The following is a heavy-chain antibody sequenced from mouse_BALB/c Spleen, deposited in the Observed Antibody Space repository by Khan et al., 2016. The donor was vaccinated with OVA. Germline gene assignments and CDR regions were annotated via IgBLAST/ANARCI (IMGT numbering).Heavy chain of an antibody. J-gene: IGHJ4*01. CDR2: INPSTIYT. CDR1: GYTFTNYW. Sequence: QVQLQQSGAELAKPGASVKMSCKASGYTFTNYWMHWVNQRPGQGLEWIGYINPSTIYTDYNQKFKDKATLTADKSSSTAYMQLSSLTSEDSAVYYATRRQPRYYYAMDYWGRGTSVTVSS. D-gene: IGHD3-1*01. CDR3: TRRQPRYYYAMDY. V-gene: IGHV1-7*01.